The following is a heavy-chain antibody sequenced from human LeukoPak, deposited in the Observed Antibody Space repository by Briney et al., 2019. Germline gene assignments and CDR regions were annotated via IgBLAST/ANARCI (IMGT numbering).Heavy chain of an antibody. J-gene: IGHJ4*02. V-gene: IGHV3-23*01. CDR2: ISGGGSNT. CDR1: GFTFSSYA. D-gene: IGHD6-19*01. Sequence: PGGSLRLSCAASGFTFSSYAMSWVRQTPGMGLDWVSAISGGGSNTYYADSVKGRFTISRDNSKDTLYLQMNSLRAEDTAVYYCATNTYNSGWYGDLGYWGQGTLVTVSS. CDR3: ATNTYNSGWYGDLGY.